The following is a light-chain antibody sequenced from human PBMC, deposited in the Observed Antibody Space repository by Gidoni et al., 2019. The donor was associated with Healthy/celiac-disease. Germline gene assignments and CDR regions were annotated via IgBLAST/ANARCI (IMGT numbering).Light chain of an antibody. J-gene: IGKJ1*01. CDR1: QCISSY. CDR3: QQYYSTPGT. Sequence: IRMTQSPSSFSASTGDRVTITCRASQCISSYLAWYQQKPGKAPKLLIYAASTLQSGVTSRFSGSGSGTDFTLTISCLQSEDFATYYCQQYYSTPGTFGQGTKVEIK. V-gene: IGKV1-8*01. CDR2: AAS.